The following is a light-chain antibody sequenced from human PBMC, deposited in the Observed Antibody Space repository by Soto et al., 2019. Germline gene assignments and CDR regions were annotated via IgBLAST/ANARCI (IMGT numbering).Light chain of an antibody. J-gene: IGKJ4*01. CDR3: QHYGSSPLT. CDR1: QGIGDT. Sequence: EVVLTQSPATLSVSPGEGVTLSCRASQGIGDTLAWYQHKPGQAPRLLIYDASYRATGIPARFSGSGSGTDFTLTISSLEPEDFAVYYCQHYGSSPLTFGGGTKVDIK. V-gene: IGKV3-20*01. CDR2: DAS.